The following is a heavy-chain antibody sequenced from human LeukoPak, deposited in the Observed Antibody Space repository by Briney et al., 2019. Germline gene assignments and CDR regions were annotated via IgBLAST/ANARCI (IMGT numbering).Heavy chain of an antibody. Sequence: NPSETLSLTCTVSGASTASHYWTWLRQPPGKELEWIVYMFDTVSTKSSPSLKSRLTLSVDTSKKQLSLRLSSVTAADTAVYYCATIQRGSTYGYFDYWGQGIKVTVSS. CDR1: GASTASHY. CDR2: MFDTVST. D-gene: IGHD5-18*01. J-gene: IGHJ4*02. V-gene: IGHV4-59*11. CDR3: ATIQRGSTYGYFDY.